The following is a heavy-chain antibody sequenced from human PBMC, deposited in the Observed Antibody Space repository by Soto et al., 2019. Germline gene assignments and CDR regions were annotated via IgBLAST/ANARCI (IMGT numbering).Heavy chain of an antibody. J-gene: IGHJ6*02. Sequence: QLVESGGRGVQPGRSLRLSCAASECTFTSYAMHWVRQAPGRGLEWVALISFDGTSEYYADSVKGRFIISRDNSETMVYLQMNSLRPDDTAIYYCARPIPRWSYHYGMDVWGQGTTVTVSS. CDR2: ISFDGTSE. D-gene: IGHD2-15*01. CDR3: ARPIPRWSYHYGMDV. V-gene: IGHV3-30-3*01. CDR1: ECTFTSYA.